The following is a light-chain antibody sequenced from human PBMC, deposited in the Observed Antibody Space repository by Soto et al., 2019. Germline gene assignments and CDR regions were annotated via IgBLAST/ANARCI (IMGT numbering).Light chain of an antibody. CDR1: QFISSY. V-gene: IGKV1-39*01. CDR3: QQTYTIPFT. Sequence: DIQMTQSPSSLSASVGDRITITCRASQFISSYLNWYQQKPGKAPKLLIYAASSLQSGVPSRFSGSDSGTDFTLTISSLQPEDFATYYCQQTYTIPFTFGPGTKLEIK. J-gene: IGKJ2*01. CDR2: AAS.